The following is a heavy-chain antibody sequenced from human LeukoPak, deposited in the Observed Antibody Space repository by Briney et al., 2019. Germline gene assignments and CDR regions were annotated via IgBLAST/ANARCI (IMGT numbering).Heavy chain of an antibody. Sequence: GESLQISCKGSGYSFTSYWIGWVRQMPGKGLEWMGIIYPGDSDTRHSPSFQGQVTISADKSISTAYLQWSSLKASDTAMYYCARSVEGSDYYMDVWGKGTTVTVSS. J-gene: IGHJ6*03. V-gene: IGHV5-51*01. CDR1: GYSFTSYW. D-gene: IGHD3-10*01. CDR3: ARSVEGSDYYMDV. CDR2: IYPGDSDT.